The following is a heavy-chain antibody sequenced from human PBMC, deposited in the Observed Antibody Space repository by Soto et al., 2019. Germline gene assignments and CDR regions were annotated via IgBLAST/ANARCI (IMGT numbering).Heavy chain of an antibody. Sequence: GESLRLSCAASGFTFSDYIMNWVRQPPGKGLEWVSSITSTSRYIYYADSVNGRFIISRDNAKNSLYLQMNSLRAEDTAVYYCERDRLPYTSDFWGQGTLVTVSS. CDR1: GFTFSDYI. J-gene: IGHJ1*01. D-gene: IGHD2-2*02. V-gene: IGHV3-21*01. CDR2: ITSTSRYI. CDR3: ERDRLPYTSDF.